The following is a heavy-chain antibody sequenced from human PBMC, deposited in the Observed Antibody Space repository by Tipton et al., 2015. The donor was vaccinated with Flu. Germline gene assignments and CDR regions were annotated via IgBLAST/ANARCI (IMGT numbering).Heavy chain of an antibody. V-gene: IGHV3-33*01. J-gene: IGHJ3*02. D-gene: IGHD5-24*01. CDR2: IRYDGNSK. CDR3: ARNHDIDRDGSQGGDFDAFDI. CDR1: GFVFSSYG. Sequence: SLRLSCAASGFVFSSYGLHWVRQAPGKGLEWVAFIRYDGNSKYYADSVKGRFTISRDNAKNTIYLQMNSLRDEDTAVYYCARNHDIDRDGSQGGDFDAFDIWGQGTMVTVSS.